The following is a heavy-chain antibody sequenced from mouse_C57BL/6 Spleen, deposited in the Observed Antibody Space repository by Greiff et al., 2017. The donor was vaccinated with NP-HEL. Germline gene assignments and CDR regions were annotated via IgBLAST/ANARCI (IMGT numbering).Heavy chain of an antibody. Sequence: EVQLQESGPGLVKPSQSLSLTCSVTGYSITSGYYWNWIRQFPGNQLEWMGYISYDGSNNYNPSLKNRIPITRDTSKNQFFLKLNSVTTEDTATYYCASFYYDSYFDYWGQGTTLTVSS. CDR3: ASFYYDSYFDY. CDR2: ISYDGSN. V-gene: IGHV3-6*01. CDR1: GYSITSGYY. D-gene: IGHD2-4*01. J-gene: IGHJ2*01.